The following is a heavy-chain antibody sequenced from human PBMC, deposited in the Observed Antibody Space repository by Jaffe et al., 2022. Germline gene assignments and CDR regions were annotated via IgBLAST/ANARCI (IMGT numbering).Heavy chain of an antibody. CDR2: ITGSSGST. J-gene: IGHJ4*02. CDR1: GFTFSSHT. Sequence: EVQLLESGGGLVQPGGSLRLSCVASGFTFSSHTMTWVRQAPGKGLERVSGITGSSGSTYYADSVKGRFTISRDNSKNTLSLQMGSLRAEDTAVYYCVKGGTGVPLEYWGQGTLVTVSS. CDR3: VKGGTGVPLEY. D-gene: IGHD6-19*01. V-gene: IGHV3-23*01.